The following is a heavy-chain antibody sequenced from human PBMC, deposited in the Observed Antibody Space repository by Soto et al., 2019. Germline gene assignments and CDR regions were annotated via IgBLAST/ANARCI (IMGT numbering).Heavy chain of an antibody. Sequence: QVQLVQSGAEVKKPGSSVKVSCKASGGTFSSYAISWVRQAPGQGLEWMGGIIPIFGTANYAQKFQGRVTLTADESTSTAYRELSSLRSEEGAVYYCGREGGSGSYRYYGMDVWGQGTTVTVSS. D-gene: IGHD3-10*01. V-gene: IGHV1-69*12. J-gene: IGHJ6*02. CDR3: GREGGSGSYRYYGMDV. CDR2: IIPIFGTA. CDR1: GGTFSSYA.